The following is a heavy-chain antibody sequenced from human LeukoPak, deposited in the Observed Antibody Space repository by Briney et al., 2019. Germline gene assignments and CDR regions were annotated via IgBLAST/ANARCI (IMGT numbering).Heavy chain of an antibody. J-gene: IGHJ4*02. Sequence: SETLSLTCTVSGGSIGSSTHYWGWIRQPPGEGLEWIANIYYSGSTYYNPSLKSQVTISVDTSKNHFSLKLSSVTAADTAVYYCALYYYGSGSYYTFDYWGQGTLVTVSS. D-gene: IGHD3-10*01. CDR2: IYYSGST. V-gene: IGHV4-39*02. CDR1: GGSIGSSTHY. CDR3: ALYYYGSGSYYTFDY.